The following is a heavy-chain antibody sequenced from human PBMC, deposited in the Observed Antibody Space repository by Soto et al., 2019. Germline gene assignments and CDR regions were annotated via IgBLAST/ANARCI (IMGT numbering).Heavy chain of an antibody. J-gene: IGHJ6*03. CDR3: AKCGYCSSTSCYIYSYYYMDV. D-gene: IGHD2-2*02. V-gene: IGHV3-74*01. CDR2: INNDGSST. Sequence: GGSLRLSCAASGFTFSSYWMHWVRQAPGKGLVWVSRINNDGSSTSYADSVKGRFTISRDNAKNTLYLQMNSLRAEDTAVYYGAKCGYCSSTSCYIYSYYYMDVWGQGTMVTVSS. CDR1: GFTFSSYW.